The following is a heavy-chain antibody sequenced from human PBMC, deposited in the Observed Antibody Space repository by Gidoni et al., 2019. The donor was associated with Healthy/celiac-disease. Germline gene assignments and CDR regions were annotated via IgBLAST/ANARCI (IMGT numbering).Heavy chain of an antibody. CDR2: IYYSGST. CDR1: GGSISSGDYY. V-gene: IGHV4-30-4*01. J-gene: IGHJ6*02. Sequence: QVQLQESGPGLVKPSQTLSLTCTVSGGSISSGDYYWSWIRQPPGKGLEWIGYIYYSGSTYYNPSLKSRVTISVDTSKNQFSLKLSSVTAADTAVYYCAREGVVITEANYYYYGMDVWGQGTMVTVSS. D-gene: IGHD3-22*01. CDR3: AREGVVITEANYYYYGMDV.